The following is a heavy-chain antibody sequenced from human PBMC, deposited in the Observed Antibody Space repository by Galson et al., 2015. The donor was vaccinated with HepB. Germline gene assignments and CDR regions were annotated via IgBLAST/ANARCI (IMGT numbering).Heavy chain of an antibody. Sequence: SVKVSCKASGYSFNTYYMHWVRQAPGQGLEWMAMINPGSGSTSYAQKFQDRVTMFSDTSTSTVYMELRSLRSEDTAVYYCARDKGYNYFYYYMDVCSKGTTVT. CDR3: ARDKGYNYFYYYMDV. CDR2: INPGSGST. D-gene: IGHD1-20*01. J-gene: IGHJ6*03. CDR1: GYSFNTYY. V-gene: IGHV1-46*02.